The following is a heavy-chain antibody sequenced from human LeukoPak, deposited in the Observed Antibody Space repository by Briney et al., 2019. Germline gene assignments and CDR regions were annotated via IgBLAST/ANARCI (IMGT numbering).Heavy chain of an antibody. Sequence: GGSLRLSCAASGFTFSSYSMNWVRQAPGKGLEWVAVIPYDGSNKYYADSVKGRFTISRDNSKNTLYLQMNSLRAEDTAVYYCASWDSGSSDYWGQGTLVTVSS. V-gene: IGHV3-30*05. CDR3: ASWDSGSSDY. J-gene: IGHJ4*02. CDR2: IPYDGSNK. D-gene: IGHD1-26*01. CDR1: GFTFSSYS.